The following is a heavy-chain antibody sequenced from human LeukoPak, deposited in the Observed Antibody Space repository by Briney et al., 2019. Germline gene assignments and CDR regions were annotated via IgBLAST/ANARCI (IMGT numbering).Heavy chain of an antibody. V-gene: IGHV3-33*01. CDR1: GFTFSSYG. J-gene: IGHJ3*02. D-gene: IGHD2-15*01. CDR2: IWYDGSNK. Sequence: QSGGSLRLSCAASGFTFSSYGMHGVRQAPGKGLEWVAVIWYDGSNKYYADSVKGRFTISRDNSKNTLYLQMNSLRAEDTAVYYCARASHCSGGSCYPAAFDIWGQGTMVTVSS. CDR3: ARASHCSGGSCYPAAFDI.